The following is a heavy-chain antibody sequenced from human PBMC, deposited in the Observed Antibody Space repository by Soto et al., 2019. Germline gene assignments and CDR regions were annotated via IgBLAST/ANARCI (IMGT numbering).Heavy chain of an antibody. Sequence: GASVKVSCKASGFTFTSSAVQWVRQARGQRLEWIGWTVVDSGNTNYAQKFQERVTITRDMSTSTAYMELSSLRSEDTAVYYCAAGRLTRGYSGYETPGAFDIWGQGTMVTVSS. CDR1: GFTFTSSA. CDR2: TVVDSGNT. CDR3: AAGRLTRGYSGYETPGAFDI. J-gene: IGHJ3*02. V-gene: IGHV1-58*01. D-gene: IGHD5-12*01.